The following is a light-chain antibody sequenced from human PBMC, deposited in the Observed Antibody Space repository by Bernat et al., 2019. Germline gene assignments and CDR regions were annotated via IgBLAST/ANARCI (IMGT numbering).Light chain of an antibody. CDR2: GAS. Sequence: DIQLTQSPPFLSASVGDRVTITCRASQVIGIYLAWYQQKPGKPPNLLIYGASTLEAGVPSRFSGSGSGTEFTLTISSLQPEDVATYYCQHLDNYPFTFGQGTRLEI. CDR1: QVIGIY. J-gene: IGKJ5*01. V-gene: IGKV1-9*01. CDR3: QHLDNYPFT.